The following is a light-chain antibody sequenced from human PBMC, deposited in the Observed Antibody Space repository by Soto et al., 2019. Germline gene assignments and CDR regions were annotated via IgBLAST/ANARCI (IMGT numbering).Light chain of an antibody. Sequence: EIVLTHSPGTLSLSPGERATLSCRASQSVSSSYLAWYQQKPGQAPRLLIYGASSRATGIPDRFSGSGSGTYFTLTISRLEPEDFAVYYCQQYGSSPQLTVGGGTKVDIK. CDR2: GAS. V-gene: IGKV3-20*01. J-gene: IGKJ4*01. CDR3: QQYGSSPQLT. CDR1: QSVSSSY.